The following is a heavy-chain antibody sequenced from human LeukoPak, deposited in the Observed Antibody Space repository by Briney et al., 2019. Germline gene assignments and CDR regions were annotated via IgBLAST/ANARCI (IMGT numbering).Heavy chain of an antibody. CDR1: GGTFSSYA. CDR2: IIPIFGTA. D-gene: IGHD3-10*01. CDR3: ASTCYGSGSYGTLDY. V-gene: IGHV1-69*05. Sequence: GASVKVSCKASGGTFSSYAISWVRQAPGQGLEWMGRIIPIFGTANYAQKFQGRVTITTDESTSTAYMELSSLRSEDTAVYYCASTCYGSGSYGTLDYWGQGTLVTVSS. J-gene: IGHJ4*02.